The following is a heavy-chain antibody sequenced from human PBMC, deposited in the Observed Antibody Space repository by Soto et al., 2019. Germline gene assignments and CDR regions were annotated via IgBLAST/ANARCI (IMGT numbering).Heavy chain of an antibody. J-gene: IGHJ4*02. V-gene: IGHV4-4*02. CDR3: AGRIVGPTTD. Sequence: QVQLQESGPGLVKPSATLSLTCAVSGGSISSSNWWSWVRQPPGKGLEWIGEIFHSGSTNYNPSLKXXVXIXXDQSKNQFSLKLSSLTAADTAVYYCAGRIVGPTTDWGQGTLVTVSS. CDR2: IFHSGST. D-gene: IGHD1-26*01. CDR1: GGSISSSNW.